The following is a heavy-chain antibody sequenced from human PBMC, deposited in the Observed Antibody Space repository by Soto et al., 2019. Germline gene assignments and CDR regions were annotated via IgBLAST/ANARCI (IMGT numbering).Heavy chain of an antibody. V-gene: IGHV1-8*01. J-gene: IGHJ3*01. D-gene: IGHD1-1*01. CDR1: GYTFSNYD. CDR2: MNPDSGNT. Sequence: QVQLVQSGAEVKKPGASVKVSCKASGYTFSNYDINWVRQATGQGLEWMGWMNPDSGNTGYAQKFKGRVTMTRNNSLRTAYMELSSLTSEDTVVYYCARGRDDAWCQGTRFTVSS. CDR3: ARGRDDA.